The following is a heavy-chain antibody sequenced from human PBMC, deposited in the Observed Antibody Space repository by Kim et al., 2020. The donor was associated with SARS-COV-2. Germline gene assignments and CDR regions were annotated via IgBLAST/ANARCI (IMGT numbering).Heavy chain of an antibody. CDR3: ARDGELGYCSGDSCYLDAFDI. J-gene: IGHJ3*02. D-gene: IGHD2-15*01. CDR1: GFTFSSCS. Sequence: GGSLRLSCAASGFTFSSCSMNWVRQAPGKGLEWISYISSSSSTIFYADSVKGRFTISRDNAKNSLYLQMNSLRDEDTAVYYCARDGELGYCSGDSCYLDAFDIWGQGTMVTVSS. V-gene: IGHV3-48*02. CDR2: ISSSSSTI.